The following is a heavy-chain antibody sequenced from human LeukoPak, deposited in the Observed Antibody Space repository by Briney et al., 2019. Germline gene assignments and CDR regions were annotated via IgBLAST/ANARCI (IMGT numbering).Heavy chain of an antibody. CDR3: ARDRRFYYYYMDV. CDR2: IKQDGSEK. J-gene: IGHJ6*03. V-gene: IGHV3-7*01. CDR1: GFTFDTYW. Sequence: GGSLRLSCAASGFTFDTYWMSWVRQAPGKGLEWVANIKQDGSEKDYVDSVKGRFTISRDNAKNSLYLQVNSLRAEDTAVYYCARDRRFYYYYMDVWGKGTTVTISS.